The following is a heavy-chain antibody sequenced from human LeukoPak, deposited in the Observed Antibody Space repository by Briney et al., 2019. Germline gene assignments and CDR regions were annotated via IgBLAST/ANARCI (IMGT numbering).Heavy chain of an antibody. D-gene: IGHD3-9*01. CDR2: IYYSGST. CDR3: ARDKGYYDILTGYHPSYFDY. J-gene: IGHJ4*02. V-gene: IGHV4-59*12. CDR1: GGSISSYY. Sequence: KASETLSLTCTVSGGSISSYYWSWIRQPPGKGLEWIGYIYYSGSTNYNPSLKSRVTISVDTSKNQFSLKLSSVTAADTAVYYCARDKGYYDILTGYHPSYFDYWGQGTLVTVSS.